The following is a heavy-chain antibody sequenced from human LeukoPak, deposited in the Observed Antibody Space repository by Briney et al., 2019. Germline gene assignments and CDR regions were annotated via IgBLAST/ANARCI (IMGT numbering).Heavy chain of an antibody. Sequence: SETLSLTCAVYGGSFSDYYWTWIRQPPGKGLEWIGYIYYSGSTNYNPSLKSRVTISVDTSKNQFSLKLSSVTAADTAVYYCARGAVAASSDAFDIWGQGTMVTVSS. CDR1: GGSFSDYY. CDR3: ARGAVAASSDAFDI. V-gene: IGHV4-59*01. CDR2: IYYSGST. D-gene: IGHD6-19*01. J-gene: IGHJ3*02.